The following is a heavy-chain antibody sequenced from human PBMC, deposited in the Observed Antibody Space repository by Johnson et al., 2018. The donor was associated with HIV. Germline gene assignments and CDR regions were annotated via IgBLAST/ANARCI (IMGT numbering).Heavy chain of an antibody. CDR3: ATIWPGSFAFDI. J-gene: IGHJ3*02. Sequence: VQLVESGGGLVQPGGSLRLSCALSGFTVNSNHMSWVRQAPGKGPECVSVIYAGDSTSYADSVKGRFTISRDNSKNTLYLQMNSLRAEDTALYYCATIWPGSFAFDIWGQGTMVTVSS. D-gene: IGHD3-10*01. CDR2: IYAGDST. CDR1: GFTVNSNH. V-gene: IGHV3-66*02.